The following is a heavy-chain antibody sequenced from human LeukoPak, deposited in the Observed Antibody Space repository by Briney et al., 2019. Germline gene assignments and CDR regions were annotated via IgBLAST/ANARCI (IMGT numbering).Heavy chain of an antibody. J-gene: IGHJ4*02. CDR2: INANGGST. D-gene: IGHD1-7*01. V-gene: IGHV3-23*01. Sequence: GGSLRLSCAASGFTFSSYAMSWVRQAPGKGLEWVSGINANGGSTYYADSVKGRFTISRDNSKNTLYLQMNSLRAEDTAVYYCARGAPAPHNWNFWFDYWGQGTLVTVSS. CDR1: GFTFSSYA. CDR3: ARGAPAPHNWNFWFDY.